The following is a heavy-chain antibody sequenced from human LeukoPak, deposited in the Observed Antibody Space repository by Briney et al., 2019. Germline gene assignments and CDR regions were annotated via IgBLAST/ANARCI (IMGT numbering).Heavy chain of an antibody. CDR1: GGSISSYY. CDR3: ARYSSSWYPEYFQH. D-gene: IGHD6-13*01. Sequence: PSETLSLTCTASGGSISSYYWSWLRQPPGKGLEWIGYIYYSGNTNYNPSLKSRVTISVDTSKNQFSIKLSSVTAADTGVYYCARYSSSWYPEYFQHWGQGTLVTVPS. CDR2: IYYSGNT. V-gene: IGHV4-59*01. J-gene: IGHJ1*01.